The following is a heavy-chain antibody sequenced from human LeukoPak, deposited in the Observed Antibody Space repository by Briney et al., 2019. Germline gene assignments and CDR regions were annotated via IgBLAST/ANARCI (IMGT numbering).Heavy chain of an antibody. V-gene: IGHV1-8*03. CDR2: MNPNSGNT. CDR1: GYTFTSYD. CDR3: ARGTNLYCGGDCAWGNWFDP. J-gene: IGHJ5*02. Sequence: ASVKVSCKASGYTFTSYDTNWVRQATGQGLEWMGWMNPNSGNTGYAQKFQGRVTITRNTSISTAYMELSSLRSEDTAVYYCARGTNLYCGGDCAWGNWFDPWGQGTLVTVSS. D-gene: IGHD2-21*02.